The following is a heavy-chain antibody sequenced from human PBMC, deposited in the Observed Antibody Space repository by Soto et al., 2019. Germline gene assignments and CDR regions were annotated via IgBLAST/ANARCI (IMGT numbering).Heavy chain of an antibody. CDR1: GGSMTSGDYY. CDR3: ARAGVPGLSSYYYYYMDV. Sequence: QVQLQESRPGLVKPSQTLSLTCTVSGGSMTSGDYYWSWIRQHAGKGLEWIGYIYNSGSAYYNPSLKSRVTVSVATSKNPFSLKLSSVTAADTAVYYCARAGVPGLSSYYYYYMDVWGEGTTVTVSS. J-gene: IGHJ6*03. D-gene: IGHD2-2*01. V-gene: IGHV4-31*03. CDR2: IYNSGSA.